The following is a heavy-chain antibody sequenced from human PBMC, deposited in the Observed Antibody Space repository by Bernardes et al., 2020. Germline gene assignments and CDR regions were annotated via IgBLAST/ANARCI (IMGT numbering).Heavy chain of an antibody. CDR1: GYNFTDYY. D-gene: IGHD1-26*01. CDR2: INPKSGDS. V-gene: IGHV1-2*06. Sequence: ASVKVSCKASGYNFTDYYVHWVRQAPGQGLEWMGRINPKSGDSNYVQKFQGRVTLTRDTSISTAFMELSRLTSDDTAVYYCARELGMRATTYGISSYWGQGALVTVSS. J-gene: IGHJ4*02. CDR3: ARELGMRATTYGISSY.